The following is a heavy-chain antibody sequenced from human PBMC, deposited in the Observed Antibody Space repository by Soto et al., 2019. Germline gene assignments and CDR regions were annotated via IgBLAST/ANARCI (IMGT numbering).Heavy chain of an antibody. V-gene: IGHV4-34*01. CDR3: ARGQEGVVATH. CDR1: GGSLSGYY. J-gene: IGHJ4*02. CDR2: IKDGGRT. Sequence: QVQLQQWGAGLLKPSETLSLNCAVNGGSLSGYYWSWIRQPPGKGLEWIGEIKDGGRTNYSPSLKRRATISSDTSNNQFSLRLYSATAADPGVYYCARGQEGVVATHWDQGTLVTVSS. D-gene: IGHD5-12*01.